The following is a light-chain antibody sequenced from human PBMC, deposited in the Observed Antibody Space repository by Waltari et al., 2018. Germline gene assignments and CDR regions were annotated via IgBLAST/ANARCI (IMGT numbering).Light chain of an antibody. CDR1: QSVSNSY. J-gene: IGKJ3*01. V-gene: IGKV3-20*01. CDR2: GAS. Sequence: IVLTQSPGTLSLSPGERATLYCRASQSVSNSYLAWYQQKPGQAPRLLLYGASSRATGIPNRFTGIGSRTDSTLTITKLQPEDFAVYYCQHYGSPVPTFGPGTKVDIK. CDR3: QHYGSPVPT.